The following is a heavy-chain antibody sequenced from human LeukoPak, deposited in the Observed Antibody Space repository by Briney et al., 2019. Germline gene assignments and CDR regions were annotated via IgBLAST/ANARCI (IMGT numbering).Heavy chain of an antibody. D-gene: IGHD4-23*01. V-gene: IGHV3-23*01. J-gene: IGHJ4*02. CDR1: GFTFSSYA. Sequence: GGSLRLSCAASGFTFSSYAMSWVRQAPGKGLKWVSAISGSGGSTYYADSVKGRFTISRDNSKNTLYLQMNSLRAEDTAVYYCAKYAPPTTVVTRFFDYWGQGTLVTVSS. CDR2: ISGSGGST. CDR3: AKYAPPTTVVTRFFDY.